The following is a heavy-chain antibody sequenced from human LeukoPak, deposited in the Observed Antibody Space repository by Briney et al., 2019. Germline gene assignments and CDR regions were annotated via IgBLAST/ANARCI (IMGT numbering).Heavy chain of an antibody. CDR2: IYYSGGT. J-gene: IGHJ5*02. CDR1: GGSISSYY. Sequence: PSETLSLTCTVSGGSISSYYWSWIRQPPGKGLEWIGYIYYSGGTNYNPSLKSRVTISVDTSKNQFSLNLNSVTAADTAVYYCAREIDGYNSNWFDPWGQGTLVTVSS. CDR3: AREIDGYNSNWFDP. D-gene: IGHD5-24*01. V-gene: IGHV4-59*01.